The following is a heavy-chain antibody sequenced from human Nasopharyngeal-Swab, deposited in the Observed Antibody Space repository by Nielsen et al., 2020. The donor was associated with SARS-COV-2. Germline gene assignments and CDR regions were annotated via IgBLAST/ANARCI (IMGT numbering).Heavy chain of an antibody. CDR2: ISGDGGGR. V-gene: IGHV3-64*02. CDR1: GFTFSSYS. J-gene: IGHJ6*02. Sequence: GGSLRLSCEASGFTFSSYSMHWVRQAPGKGLEYVSAISGDGGGRYYGDSVKGRFTASRDNSKNTLYLQMNSLRAEDTAVYYCARHRVPDIVVVPAAMDVWGQGTTVTVSS. D-gene: IGHD2-2*01. CDR3: ARHRVPDIVVVPAAMDV.